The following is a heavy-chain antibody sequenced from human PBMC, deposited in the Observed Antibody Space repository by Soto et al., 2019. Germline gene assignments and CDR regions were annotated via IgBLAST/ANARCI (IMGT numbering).Heavy chain of an antibody. CDR3: ARSVGCSGGSCYGYGDYGMDV. D-gene: IGHD2-15*01. CDR2: INSDGSST. Sequence: GGSLRLSCAASGFTFSSYWMHWVRQAPGKGLVWVSRINSDGSSTSYAYSVKGRFTISRDNAKNTLYLQMNSLRAEDTAVYYCARSVGCSGGSCYGYGDYGMDVWGQGTTVTVSS. J-gene: IGHJ6*02. V-gene: IGHV3-74*01. CDR1: GFTFSSYW.